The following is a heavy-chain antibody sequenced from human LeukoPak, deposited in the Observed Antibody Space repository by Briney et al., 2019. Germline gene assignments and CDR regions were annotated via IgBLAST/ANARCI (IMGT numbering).Heavy chain of an antibody. CDR1: GFTVSSND. Sequence: GGSLRLSCAASGFTVSSNDMSWVRQAPGKGLEWVSVVYSGGNTFYADSVKGRFTISRDNSKNTLYLQMNSLRADDTAVYYCARARPASGIRYGFFDIWGQGTMVTVSS. CDR3: ARARPASGIRYGFFDI. V-gene: IGHV3-66*02. J-gene: IGHJ3*02. CDR2: VYSGGNT. D-gene: IGHD3-16*02.